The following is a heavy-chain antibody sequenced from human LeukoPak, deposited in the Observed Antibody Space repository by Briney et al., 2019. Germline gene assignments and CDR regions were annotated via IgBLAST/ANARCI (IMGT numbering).Heavy chain of an antibody. CDR1: GGTFSSYA. CDR2: IIPILGIA. CDR3: ARNKPLRGGGIFPPPLD. D-gene: IGHD3-16*01. J-gene: IGHJ4*02. V-gene: IGHV1-69*04. Sequence: ASVKVSCKASGGTFSSYAISWVRQAPGQGLEWMGRIIPILGIANYAQKFQGRVTITADKSTSTAYMELSSLRSEDTAVYYCARNKPLRGGGIFPPPLDGGKEPRVTFS.